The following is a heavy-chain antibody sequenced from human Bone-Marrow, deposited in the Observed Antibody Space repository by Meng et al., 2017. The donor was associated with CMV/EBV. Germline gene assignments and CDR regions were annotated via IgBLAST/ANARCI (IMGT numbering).Heavy chain of an antibody. J-gene: IGHJ4*02. V-gene: IGHV3-53*01. Sequence: GGSLRLSCAASGLTVSGTYMSWVRQAPGKGLEWVSVIFNDGRTYYADSVKGRFTISRDNSKNTVYLQMNSLRAEDTALYYCARGNFDWQHPPDYWGQGTLVTVSS. CDR2: IFNDGRT. CDR3: ARGNFDWQHPPDY. CDR1: GLTVSGTY. D-gene: IGHD3-9*01.